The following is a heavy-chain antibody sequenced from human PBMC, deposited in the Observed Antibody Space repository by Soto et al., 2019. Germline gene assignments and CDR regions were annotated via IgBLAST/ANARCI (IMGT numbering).Heavy chain of an antibody. Sequence: SVKVSCKASGGTFSSYAISWVRQAPGQGLEWMGGIIPIFGTANYAQKFQGRVTITADKSTSTAYMELSSLRSEDTAVYYCATRTITGTITPIYYFDYWGQGTLVTVSS. J-gene: IGHJ4*02. D-gene: IGHD1-7*01. CDR3: ATRTITGTITPIYYFDY. CDR1: GGTFSSYA. CDR2: IIPIFGTA. V-gene: IGHV1-69*06.